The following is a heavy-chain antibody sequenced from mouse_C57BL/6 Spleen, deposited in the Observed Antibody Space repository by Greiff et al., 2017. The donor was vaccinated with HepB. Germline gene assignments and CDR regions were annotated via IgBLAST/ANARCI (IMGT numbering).Heavy chain of an antibody. CDR2: IDPSDSYT. CDR3: ARDPITTVVPFDY. J-gene: IGHJ2*01. D-gene: IGHD1-1*01. V-gene: IGHV1-50*01. Sequence: QVQLQQPGAELVKPGASVKLSCKASGYTFTSYWMQWVKQRPGQGLEWIGEIDPSDSYTNYNQKFKGKATLTVDTSSSTAYMQLSSLTSEDSAVYYWARDPITTVVPFDYWGQGTTLTVSS. CDR1: GYTFTSYW.